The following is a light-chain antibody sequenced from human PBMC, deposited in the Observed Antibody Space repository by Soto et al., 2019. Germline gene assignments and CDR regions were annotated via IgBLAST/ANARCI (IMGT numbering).Light chain of an antibody. V-gene: IGLV4-60*03. CDR1: SGHSSYI. CDR3: ETWDNNARV. Sequence: QLVLTQSSSASASLGSSVKLTCTLSSGHSSYIIAWHQHQPGKAPRYLMKLKGSGTYNKGSGVPDRFSGSSSGADRYLIISNLQSEDETDYYCETWDNNARVFGGGTKVTVL. J-gene: IGLJ3*02. CDR2: LKGSGTY.